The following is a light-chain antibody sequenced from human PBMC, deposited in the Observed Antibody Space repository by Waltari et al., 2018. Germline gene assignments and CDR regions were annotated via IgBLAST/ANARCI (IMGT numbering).Light chain of an antibody. J-gene: IGKJ1*01. CDR2: DAS. Sequence: EIVLTQSPGPLSLSPGERATLFCRASQSVTRTLAWYQQKPGQAPRLLLYDASSRATGIPDRFSGSGYGTDFSLTISRLEPEDFAVYYCQKYGTLPATFGQGTKVEIK. CDR1: QSVTRT. V-gene: IGKV3-20*01. CDR3: QKYGTLPAT.